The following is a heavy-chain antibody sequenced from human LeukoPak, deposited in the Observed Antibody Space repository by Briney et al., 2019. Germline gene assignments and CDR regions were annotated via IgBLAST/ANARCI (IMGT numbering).Heavy chain of an antibody. CDR1: GFTFSSYW. CDR2: IKRDGSEK. V-gene: IGHV3-7*01. D-gene: IGHD3-10*01. Sequence: GGSLRLSCAASGFTFSSYWMSWVRQAPGKGLEWVANIKRDGSEKYYVDSVKGRFTISRDNAKNSLYLQMNSLRAEDTAVYYCARLQYSFLYGSGSYGVDYWGQGTLVTVSS. J-gene: IGHJ4*02. CDR3: ARLQYSFLYGSGSYGVDY.